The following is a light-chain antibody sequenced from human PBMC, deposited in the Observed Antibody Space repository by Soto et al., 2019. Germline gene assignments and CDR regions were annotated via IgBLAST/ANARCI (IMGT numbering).Light chain of an antibody. J-gene: IGLJ2*01. CDR1: NSDVGSYNY. V-gene: IGLV2-11*01. CDR2: DVS. CDR3: CSYAGSYIWV. Sequence: QSALTQPRSVSGSPGQAVAISCTGTNSDVGSYNYVSWYQQHPGKAPKLMIYDVSKRPSGVPDRFSGSKSGNTASLTISGLQAEDEADYYCCSYAGSYIWVFGGGTKVTVL.